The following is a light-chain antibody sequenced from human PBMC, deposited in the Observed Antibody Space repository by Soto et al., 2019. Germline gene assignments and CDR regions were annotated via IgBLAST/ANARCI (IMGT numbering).Light chain of an antibody. J-gene: IGLJ2*01. CDR1: SSNIGAGYD. CDR3: QSYDSSLSGV. V-gene: IGLV1-40*01. Sequence: QSVLTQPPSVSGAPGQRVTISCTGISSNIGAGYDVHWYQQLPGTAPKLLIYGNSNRPSGVPDRFSGSKSGTSASLAITGLQAEDEADYYCQSYDSSLSGVLGGGTKLTVL. CDR2: GNS.